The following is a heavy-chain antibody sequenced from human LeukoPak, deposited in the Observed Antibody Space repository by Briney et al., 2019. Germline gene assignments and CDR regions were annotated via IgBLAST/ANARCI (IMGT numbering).Heavy chain of an antibody. V-gene: IGHV3-30-3*01. Sequence: PGGSLRLSCAASGFTFSSYAMHWVRQAPGKGLEWVAVISYDGSNKYYADSVKGRFTISRDNSKNTLYLQMNSLRAEDTAVYYCARDAANPGEFDYWGQGTLVTVSS. CDR2: ISYDGSNK. CDR1: GFTFSSYA. D-gene: IGHD3-10*01. J-gene: IGHJ4*02. CDR3: ARDAANPGEFDY.